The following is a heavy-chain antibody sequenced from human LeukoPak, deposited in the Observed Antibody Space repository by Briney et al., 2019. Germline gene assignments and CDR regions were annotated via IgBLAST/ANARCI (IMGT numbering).Heavy chain of an antibody. Sequence: SVKVSCKASGGTFGSYAISWVRQAPGQGLEWMGRIIPILGIANYAQKFQGRVTITADKSTSTAYMELSSLRSEDTAVYYFAGGGGGDYDSSGYLPYWGQGTLVTVSS. CDR3: AGGGGGDYDSSGYLPY. CDR1: GGTFGSYA. D-gene: IGHD3-22*01. CDR2: IIPILGIA. J-gene: IGHJ4*02. V-gene: IGHV1-69*04.